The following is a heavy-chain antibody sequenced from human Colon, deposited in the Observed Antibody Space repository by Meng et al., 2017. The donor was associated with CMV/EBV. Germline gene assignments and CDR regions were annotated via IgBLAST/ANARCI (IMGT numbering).Heavy chain of an antibody. J-gene: IGHJ3*02. V-gene: IGHV3-48*03. CDR3: ARGTFRGGAFDI. CDR1: GFTFSAYE. CDR2: MTTGGLKT. Sequence: GGSLRLSCAASGFTFSAYEMHWVRQAPGKGLEWISSMTTGGLKTSYADSVKGRFTISRDNAKNSLSLEMNSLRAEDTAVYYCARGTFRGGAFDIWGRGTVVTVSS. D-gene: IGHD1-26*01.